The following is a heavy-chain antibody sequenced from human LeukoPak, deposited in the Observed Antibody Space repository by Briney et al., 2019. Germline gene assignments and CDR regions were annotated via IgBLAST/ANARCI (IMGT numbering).Heavy chain of an antibody. J-gene: IGHJ3*02. CDR3: ARLIVATYAFDI. V-gene: IGHV4-39*01. CDR1: GGSISSSFYF. CDR2: IYYSGST. D-gene: IGHD5-12*01. Sequence: SETLSLTCTASGGSISSSFYFWGWIRQPPGKGLEWIGYIYYSGSTYYNPSLKSRVTISVDTSKNQFSLILSSVTAPDTAVYYCARLIVATYAFDIWGQGTMVTVSS.